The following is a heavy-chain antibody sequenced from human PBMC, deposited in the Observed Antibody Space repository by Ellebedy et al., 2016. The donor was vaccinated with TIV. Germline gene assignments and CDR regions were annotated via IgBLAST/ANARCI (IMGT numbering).Heavy chain of an antibody. V-gene: IGHV3-23*01. CDR3: AKGGFRNWFDP. D-gene: IGHD1-14*01. CDR2: ISSDGADI. CDR1: GFTVSSNY. J-gene: IGHJ5*02. Sequence: GESLKISCAASGFTVSSNYMNWVRQAPGKRLERVAAISSDGADIYYADSVKGRFTISRDTSKNTLYLHMNSLRVEDTAIYYCAKGGFRNWFDPWGQGTLVTVSS.